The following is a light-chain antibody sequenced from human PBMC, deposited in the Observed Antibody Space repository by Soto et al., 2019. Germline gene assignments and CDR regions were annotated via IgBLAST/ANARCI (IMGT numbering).Light chain of an antibody. Sequence: IVVTQSPGPLSLSPGEKTPLPCRARPSVSSRFLARYQQKPGQAPRLLLYGASTRATGIPNRFSGSWAGTYFTLIISRLEHEDFALYYCQQCGSSPRTFGQGTKVEIK. CDR2: GAS. J-gene: IGKJ1*01. V-gene: IGKV3-20*01. CDR3: QQCGSSPRT. CDR1: PSVSSRF.